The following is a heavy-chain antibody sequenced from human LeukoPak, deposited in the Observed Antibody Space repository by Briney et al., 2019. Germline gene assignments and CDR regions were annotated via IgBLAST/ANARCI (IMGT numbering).Heavy chain of an antibody. Sequence: GGSLRLSCAASGFAFSRYWMHWVRQAPGKGLVWVSGINSDGSSTGYADSVRGRFTISRDNAKNMLYLQMNSLRVEDTAVYYCTRGVLGGQGTLVTVSS. CDR3: TRGVL. CDR2: INSDGSST. CDR1: GFAFSRYW. V-gene: IGHV3-74*01. J-gene: IGHJ4*02.